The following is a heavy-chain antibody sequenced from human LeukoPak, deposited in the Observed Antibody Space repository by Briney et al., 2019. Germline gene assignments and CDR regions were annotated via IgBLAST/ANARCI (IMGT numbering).Heavy chain of an antibody. CDR1: GGSISSYY. J-gene: IGHJ4*02. Sequence: PSETLSLTCTVSGGSISSYYWSWIRQPPGKGLEWIGYIYYSGSTNYNPSLKGRVTISVDTSKNQFSLKLSSVTAADTAVYYCARHRSLWWPYFDYWGQGTLVTVSS. CDR3: ARHRSLWWPYFDY. V-gene: IGHV4-59*08. D-gene: IGHD2-21*01. CDR2: IYYSGST.